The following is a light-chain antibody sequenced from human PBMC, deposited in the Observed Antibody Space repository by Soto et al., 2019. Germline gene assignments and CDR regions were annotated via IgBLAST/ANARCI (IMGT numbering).Light chain of an antibody. Sequence: DIQITQSPSTLSASVGDRVTITCRASQSITSWLAWYQQKPGKAPKLLIYAASRLQSGVPSRFSGSGSGTDFTLTINGLQPEDFASYYCQQSYSLSPITFGQGTRLEIK. CDR3: QQSYSLSPIT. CDR1: QSITSW. V-gene: IGKV1-5*01. CDR2: AAS. J-gene: IGKJ5*01.